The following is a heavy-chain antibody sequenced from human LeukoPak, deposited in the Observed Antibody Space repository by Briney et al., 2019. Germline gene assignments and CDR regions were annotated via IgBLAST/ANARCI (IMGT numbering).Heavy chain of an antibody. CDR1: GFTFSSYA. J-gene: IGHJ4*02. CDR3: EKGYYDYVWGTYYFEY. V-gene: IGHV3-23*01. CDR2: ISGSGGST. Sequence: GGSLRLSCAASGFTFSSYAVSWVPEAPGKGLECVSAISGSGGSTYYADSVKGRFTISRDNSRDTLYLQMNSLRDEDTAVYYCEKGYYDYVWGTYYFEYWGQGTMVTVSS. D-gene: IGHD3-16*01.